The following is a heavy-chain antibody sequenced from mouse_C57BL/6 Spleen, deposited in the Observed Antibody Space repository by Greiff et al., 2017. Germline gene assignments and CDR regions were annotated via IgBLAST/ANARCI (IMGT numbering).Heavy chain of an antibody. CDR1: GFIIQDDY. CDR3: KNESSYSY. J-gene: IGHJ2*01. CDR2: IDPANGVT. V-gene: IGHV14-4*01. Sequence: VQLQQSGAELVRPGVSVKLSCTASGFIIQDDYMHWVKQRPEQGLEWIGWIDPANGVTVYASKFQGKATITADTSSHTAYLQLSSLTSRGTAVYYSKNESSYSYWGQGTTHTVST. D-gene: IGHD1-1*01.